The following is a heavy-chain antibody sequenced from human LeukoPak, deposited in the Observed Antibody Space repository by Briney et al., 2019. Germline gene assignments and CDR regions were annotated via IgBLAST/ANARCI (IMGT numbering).Heavy chain of an antibody. CDR3: AKDLVDWYAAPLDY. J-gene: IGHJ4*02. CDR1: GFTFSSYA. D-gene: IGHD6-13*01. Sequence: PGGSLRLSCAASGFTFSSYAMSWVRQAPGKGLEWVSAISGSGGSTYYADSVKGRFTISRDNSKNTLYLQMNRLRAEDTAVYYCAKDLVDWYAAPLDYWGQGTLVTVSS. V-gene: IGHV3-23*01. CDR2: ISGSGGST.